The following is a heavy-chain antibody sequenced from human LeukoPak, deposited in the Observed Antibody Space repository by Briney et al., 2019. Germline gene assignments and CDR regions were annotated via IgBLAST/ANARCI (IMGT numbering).Heavy chain of an antibody. CDR1: GGSISSGGYY. V-gene: IGHV4-31*03. Sequence: SETLSLTCTVSGGSISSGGYYWSWIRQHPGKGLEWIGYIYYSGSTYYNPSLKSRVTISVDTSKNQFSLKLSSVTAADTAVYYCAREITMIVEGEAWFDPWGQGTLVTVSS. CDR2: IYYSGST. CDR3: AREITMIVEGEAWFDP. J-gene: IGHJ5*02. D-gene: IGHD3-22*01.